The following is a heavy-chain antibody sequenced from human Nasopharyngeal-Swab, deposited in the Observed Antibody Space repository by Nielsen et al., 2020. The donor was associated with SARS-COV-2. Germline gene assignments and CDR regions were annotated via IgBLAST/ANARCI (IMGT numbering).Heavy chain of an antibody. D-gene: IGHD1-26*01. CDR3: ATGPAVGATPWFDP. V-gene: IGHV1-24*01. CDR1: GYTLTELS. CDR2: FDPEDGET. Sequence: ASVKVSCKVSGYTLTELSMHWARQAPGKGLEWMGGFDPEDGETIYAQKFQGRVTMTEDTSTDTAYMELSSLRSEDTAVYYCATGPAVGATPWFDPWGQGTLVTVPS. J-gene: IGHJ5*02.